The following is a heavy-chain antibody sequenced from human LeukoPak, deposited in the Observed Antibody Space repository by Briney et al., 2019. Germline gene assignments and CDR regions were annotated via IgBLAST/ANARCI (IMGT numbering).Heavy chain of an antibody. CDR3: ARHFYLWDMIVDPIAAPFGY. D-gene: IGHD3-22*01. CDR1: GFTGSSKY. Sequence: PGGSLRLSCAASGFTGSSKYMSWVRQAPGKGLEWIGSVYNSGNTAYNPSLKSRLTLSVDTSKNHFSLKLSSVTAADTSVYYCARHFYLWDMIVDPIAAPFGYWGQGILVTVSS. CDR2: VYNSGNT. J-gene: IGHJ4*02. V-gene: IGHV4-39*01.